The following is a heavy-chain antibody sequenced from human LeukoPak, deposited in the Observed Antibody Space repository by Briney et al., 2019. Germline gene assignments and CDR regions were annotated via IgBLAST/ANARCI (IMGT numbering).Heavy chain of an antibody. CDR1: GDSISSGGYS. D-gene: IGHD4-17*01. CDR2: IYQTGST. Sequence: SQTLSLTRALSGDSISSGGYSWSWIRQPPGKGLEWIGYIYQTGSTYYNPFLKSRVTISVDRSKNQFSLMLTSVTAADTAVYYCARGVTRDWFDPWGQGTLVTVSS. J-gene: IGHJ5*02. CDR3: ARGVTRDWFDP. V-gene: IGHV4-30-2*01.